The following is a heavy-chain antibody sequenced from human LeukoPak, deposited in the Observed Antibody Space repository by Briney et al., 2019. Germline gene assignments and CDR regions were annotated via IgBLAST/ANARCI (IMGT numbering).Heavy chain of an antibody. V-gene: IGHV3-23*01. CDR3: AKANVVAAMADWFDP. Sequence: PGGSLRLSCAASGFTFSSSAMSWVRQAPGKGLEWVSAISGSGGSTYYADSVKGRFTISRDNSKNTLYLQMNSLRAEDTAVYYCAKANVVAAMADWFDPWGQGTLVTVSS. CDR2: ISGSGGST. J-gene: IGHJ5*02. CDR1: GFTFSSSA. D-gene: IGHD2-15*01.